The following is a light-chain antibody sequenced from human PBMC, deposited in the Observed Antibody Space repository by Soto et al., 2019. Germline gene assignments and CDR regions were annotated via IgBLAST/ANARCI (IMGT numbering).Light chain of an antibody. CDR2: GAS. J-gene: IGKJ1*01. CDR1: QSVSSY. CDR3: QQYGSSRWT. V-gene: IGKV3-20*01. Sequence: EIVLTQSPATLSLSPGERATLSCRASQSVSSYLAWYQQKPGQAPRVLIYGASTRATGIPDRISGSGSGTDFTLTISRLEPEDVGVYYCQQYGSSRWTFGQGTKVDIK.